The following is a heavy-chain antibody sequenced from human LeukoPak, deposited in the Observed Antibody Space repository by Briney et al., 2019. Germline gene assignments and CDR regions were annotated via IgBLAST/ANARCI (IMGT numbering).Heavy chain of an antibody. Sequence: PSETLSLTRTVSGGSISDYYWSWIRQPQGKGLEYIGHIYYSGSTNYNPSLKSRVTILVDTSKNQFSLRLSSVTAADTAIYYCARRGYCSGGSCYSFDYWGQGTLVTVSS. CDR2: IYYSGST. D-gene: IGHD2-15*01. CDR3: ARRGYCSGGSCYSFDY. V-gene: IGHV4-59*08. CDR1: GGSISDYY. J-gene: IGHJ4*02.